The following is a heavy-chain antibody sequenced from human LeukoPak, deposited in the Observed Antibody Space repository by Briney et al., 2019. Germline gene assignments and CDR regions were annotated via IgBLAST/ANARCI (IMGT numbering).Heavy chain of an antibody. CDR1: GIPFSSFA. CDR2: ISGSGDTT. J-gene: IGHJ4*02. Sequence: GSLRLSFAASGIPFSSFAMSLVRQAPRKGPEWVSGISGSGDTTDYADSVKGRFTISRDNSKSTLYLQMNSLRAEDTAVYYCATRQQMVLYWGQGTLVTVSS. CDR3: ATRQQMVLY. D-gene: IGHD6-13*01. V-gene: IGHV3-23*01.